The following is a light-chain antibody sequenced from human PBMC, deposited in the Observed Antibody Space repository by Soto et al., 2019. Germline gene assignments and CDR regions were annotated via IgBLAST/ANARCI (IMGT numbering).Light chain of an antibody. Sequence: EIVFTQSPVTLSLSPGQGAALSCRASQSISNYLAWYQQKPGQAPRLLIYDASNRATGTPARFSGSGSGTDFTLTISSLEPEDFAVYYCQQRSNWPPSITFGQGTRLEI. CDR2: DAS. CDR1: QSISNY. J-gene: IGKJ5*01. CDR3: QQRSNWPPSIT. V-gene: IGKV3-11*01.